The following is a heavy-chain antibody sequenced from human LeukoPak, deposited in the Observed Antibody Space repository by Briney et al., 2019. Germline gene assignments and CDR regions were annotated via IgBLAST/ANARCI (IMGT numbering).Heavy chain of an antibody. J-gene: IGHJ4*02. V-gene: IGHV3-30*02. CDR2: IRYDGSNK. CDR1: GFTFSSYG. D-gene: IGHD6-13*01. Sequence: PGGSLRLSCAASGFTFSSYGMHWVRQAPGKGLEWVAFIRYDGSNKYYADSVKGRFTISRDNSKNTLYLQMNSLRAEDTAVYYCAKDTPVFRAAAGPLDYWGQGTLVTVSS. CDR3: AKDTPVFRAAAGPLDY.